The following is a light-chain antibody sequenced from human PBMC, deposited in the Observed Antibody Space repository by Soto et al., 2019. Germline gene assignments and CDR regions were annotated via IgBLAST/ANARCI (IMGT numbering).Light chain of an antibody. CDR2: GAS. CDR3: QQYGSSWT. J-gene: IGKJ1*01. Sequence: EIVLTQSPGTLSLSPWERATLSCRASQRISNNYLAWYQHKPGQAPRLLMYGASSRATGIPDRFSGSGSGTNFTLTISRLEPEDFAVYYCQQYGSSWTFGQGTKVDIK. CDR1: QRISNNY. V-gene: IGKV3-20*01.